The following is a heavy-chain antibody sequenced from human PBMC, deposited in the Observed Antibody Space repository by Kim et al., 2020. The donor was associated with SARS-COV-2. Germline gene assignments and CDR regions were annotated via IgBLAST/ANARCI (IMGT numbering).Heavy chain of an antibody. Sequence: ADSVRGRVTISRDNSKNILFLQMASLRVDDTAVYYCAKDLLYVPGRGYFDSWGQGVLVTVSS. J-gene: IGHJ4*02. CDR3: AKDLLYVPGRGYFDS. V-gene: IGHV3-23*01. D-gene: IGHD3-10*01.